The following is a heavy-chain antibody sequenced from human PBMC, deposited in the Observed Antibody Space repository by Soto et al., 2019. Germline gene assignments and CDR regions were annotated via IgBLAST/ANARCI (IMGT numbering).Heavy chain of an antibody. J-gene: IGHJ6*03. Sequence: SETLSLTCTVSGGSISSYYWSWIRQPPGKGLEWIGYIYYSGSTNYNPSLKSRVTISVDTSKNQFSLKLSSVTAADTAVYYCARSMTEGTVLRFLEWSPLYYYMDVRGNPPRSPSP. D-gene: IGHD3-3*01. CDR1: GGSISSYY. CDR2: IYYSGST. CDR3: ARSMTEGTVLRFLEWSPLYYYMDV. V-gene: IGHV4-59*08.